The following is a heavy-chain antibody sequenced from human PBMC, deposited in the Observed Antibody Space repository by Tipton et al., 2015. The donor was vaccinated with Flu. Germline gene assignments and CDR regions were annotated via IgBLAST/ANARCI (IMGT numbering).Heavy chain of an antibody. CDR2: IYYSGTT. Sequence: GLVKPSETLSLTCSVSGGSVTIRGYCWGWFRRLPGKGLEYIGTIYYSGTTYHNPSLKSRLSLPMDASRNQFSLGLSSVTDADTAVYYCARMMLTQYSYYTMDVWGQGTAVAVAS. D-gene: IGHD3-10*02. V-gene: IGHV4-39*07. CDR1: GGSVTIRGYC. J-gene: IGHJ6*02. CDR3: ARMMLTQYSYYTMDV.